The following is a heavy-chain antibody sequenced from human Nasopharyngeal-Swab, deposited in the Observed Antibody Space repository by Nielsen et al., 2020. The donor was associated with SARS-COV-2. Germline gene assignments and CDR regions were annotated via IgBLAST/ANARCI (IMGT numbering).Heavy chain of an antibody. J-gene: IGHJ6*02. CDR2: ISGSGDTT. CDR3: AKAPYLRGLDV. V-gene: IGHV3-23*01. Sequence: GGSLRLSCAASGFTFSSYAMSWVRQAPGKGLEWVSIISGSGDTTYYADSANDRFTISRDNSKNTLYLQMNSLRVEDTAVYYCAKAPYLRGLDVWGQGTTVTVSS. CDR1: GFTFSSYA. D-gene: IGHD2-21*01.